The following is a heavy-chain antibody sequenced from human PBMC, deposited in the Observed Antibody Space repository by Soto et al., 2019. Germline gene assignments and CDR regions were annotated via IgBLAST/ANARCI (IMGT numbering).Heavy chain of an antibody. J-gene: IGHJ3*02. CDR1: GFTFSSYS. Sequence: GGSLRLSCAASGFTFSSYSMNWVRQAPGKGLEWVSSISSSSSYIYYADSVKGRFTISRDNAKNSLYLQMNSLRAEDTAVYYCAGENDYGNAFDIWGQGTMVTVSS. CDR2: ISSSSSYI. V-gene: IGHV3-21*01. D-gene: IGHD4-17*01. CDR3: AGENDYGNAFDI.